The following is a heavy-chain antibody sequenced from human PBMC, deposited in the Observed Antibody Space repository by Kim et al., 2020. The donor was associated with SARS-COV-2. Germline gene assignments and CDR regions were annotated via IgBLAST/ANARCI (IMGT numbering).Heavy chain of an antibody. CDR2: IIPIFGKA. J-gene: IGHJ6*02. D-gene: IGHD2-15*01. V-gene: IGHV1-69*13. CDR3: ARVGGAPYSFYYGMDV. Sequence: SVKVSCKASGGTFSSYAISWVRQAPGQGLEWMGGIIPIFGKANYAQKFQGRVTITADESTSTAYMELSSLRSEDTAVYYCARVGGAPYSFYYGMDVWGQGTTVTVSS. CDR1: GGTFSSYA.